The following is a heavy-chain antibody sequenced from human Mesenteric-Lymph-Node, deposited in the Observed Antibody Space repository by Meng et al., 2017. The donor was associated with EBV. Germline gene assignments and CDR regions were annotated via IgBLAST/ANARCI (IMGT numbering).Heavy chain of an antibody. CDR1: GFTFSSYG. D-gene: IGHD3-16*01. CDR3: GYDYIWGSFGFDN. V-gene: IGHV3-30*03. J-gene: IGHJ4*02. Sequence: QVHLVESGXGEVQPGRSRRLLCAASGFTFSSYGMHWVRQTPGKGLEWVAGTSYDGSEKYYADSVKGRFTISRDNSKNTLYLQMNSLRPEDTAVYYCGYDYIWGSFGFDNGGQGTLVTVSS. CDR2: TSYDGSEK.